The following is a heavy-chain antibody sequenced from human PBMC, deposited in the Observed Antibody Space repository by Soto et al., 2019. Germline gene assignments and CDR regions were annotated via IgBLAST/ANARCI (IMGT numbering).Heavy chain of an antibody. Sequence: QVQLVESGGGVVQPGRSLRLSCAASGFTFSSYGMHWVRQAPGKGLEWVAVISYDGSNKYYADSVKGRFTISRDNSKNTLYLQMNSRRAEDTAVYYCAKQGVGGWWYFDYWGQGTLVTVSS. CDR1: GFTFSSYG. CDR2: ISYDGSNK. D-gene: IGHD2-15*01. V-gene: IGHV3-30*18. J-gene: IGHJ4*02. CDR3: AKQGVGGWWYFDY.